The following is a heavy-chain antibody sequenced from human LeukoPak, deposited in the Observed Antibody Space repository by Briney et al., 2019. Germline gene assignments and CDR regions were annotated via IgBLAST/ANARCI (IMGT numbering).Heavy chain of an antibody. D-gene: IGHD1-20*01. Sequence: GGSLRLSCAASGFIFGSYAMTGVRQAPGKGLDWVSDISGNGGTTYYADSVKGLWTISRDNSKNTLYLQMSSLRAEDTAVYYCAPSIMGTTVADVWGRGNLVTVSS. CDR2: ISGNGGTT. CDR3: APSIMGTTVADV. V-gene: IGHV3-23*01. J-gene: IGHJ2*01. CDR1: GFIFGSYA.